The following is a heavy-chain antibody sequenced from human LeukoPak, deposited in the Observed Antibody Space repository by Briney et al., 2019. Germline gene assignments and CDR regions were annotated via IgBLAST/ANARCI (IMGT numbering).Heavy chain of an antibody. V-gene: IGHV1-69*01. CDR1: GGTFSSYA. Sequence: SVKVSCKASGGTFSSYAISWVRQAPGQGLEWMGGIIPIFGTANYAQKFQGRVTITADESTSTAYMELSSLRSEDTAVYYCARGSGYCSGGSCYSFGFYYYYGMDVWGQGTTVTVSS. D-gene: IGHD2-15*01. J-gene: IGHJ6*02. CDR3: ARGSGYCSGGSCYSFGFYYYYGMDV. CDR2: IIPIFGTA.